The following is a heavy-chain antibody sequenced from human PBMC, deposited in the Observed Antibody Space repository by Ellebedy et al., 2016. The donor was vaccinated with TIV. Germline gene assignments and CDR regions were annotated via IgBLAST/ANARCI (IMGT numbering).Heavy chain of an antibody. D-gene: IGHD2-21*02. Sequence: SVKVSCXASGGTFSSYAISWVRQAPGQGLEWMGRIIPILGIANYAQKFQGRVTITADKSTSTAYMELSSLRSEDTAVYYCAREGDYYFDYWGQGTLVTVSS. CDR2: IIPILGIA. CDR3: AREGDYYFDY. J-gene: IGHJ4*02. V-gene: IGHV1-69*04. CDR1: GGTFSSYA.